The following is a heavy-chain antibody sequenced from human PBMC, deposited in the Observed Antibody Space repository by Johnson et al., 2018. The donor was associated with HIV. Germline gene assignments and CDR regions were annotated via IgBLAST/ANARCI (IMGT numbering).Heavy chain of an antibody. J-gene: IGHJ3*02. CDR3: ASVYYDIFAGYYYDALDM. Sequence: QVQLVESGGGVVQPGRSLRLSCAASGFTFSSYAMHWVRQAPGKGLEWVAHISYDGINKYYADSVKGRFTISRDNSKNTLYLQMNSLRAEYTAVYYCASVYYDIFAGYYYDALDMWGQVTMVTVSS. CDR2: ISYDGINK. D-gene: IGHD3-9*01. V-gene: IGHV3-30-3*01. CDR1: GFTFSSYA.